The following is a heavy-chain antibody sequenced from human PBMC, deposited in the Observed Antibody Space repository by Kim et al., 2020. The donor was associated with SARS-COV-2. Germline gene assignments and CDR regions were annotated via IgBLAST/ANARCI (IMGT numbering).Heavy chain of an antibody. CDR1: GYTFTSYA. J-gene: IGHJ6*02. V-gene: IGHV7-4-1*02. D-gene: IGHD3-10*01. CDR2: INTNTGNP. CDR3: ARVGVITACGDYYYGLDV. Sequence: ASVKVSCQASGYTFTSYAMNWVRQAPGQGLEWMGWINTNTGNPTYAQGFTGRFVFSLDTSVSTAYLQISSLKAEDTAVYYCARVGVITACGDYYYGLDVWGQGTTVTVSS.